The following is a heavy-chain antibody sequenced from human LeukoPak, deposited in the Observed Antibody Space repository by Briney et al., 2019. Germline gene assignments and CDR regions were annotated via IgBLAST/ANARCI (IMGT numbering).Heavy chain of an antibody. V-gene: IGHV3-23*01. CDR1: GFIFSSYD. J-gene: IGHJ4*02. CDR2: ISGIGDRT. CDR3: AKVPQPDYYFDN. Sequence: PGGSLRLSCSASGFIFSSYDLSWVRQAPGKGLEWVSSISGIGDRTIYADSVRGRVIISRDRPKNTLYLQMSSLRAEDTAVYYCAKVPQPDYYFDNWGQGSLVTVSS.